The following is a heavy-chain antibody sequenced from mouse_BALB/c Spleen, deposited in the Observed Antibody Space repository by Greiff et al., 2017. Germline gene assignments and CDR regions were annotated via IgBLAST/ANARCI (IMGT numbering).Heavy chain of an antibody. CDR1: GYSITSGYY. CDR3: AGNYYGSFEY. D-gene: IGHD1-1*01. CDR2: ISYDGSN. Sequence: EVQLVESGPGLVKPSQSLSLTCSVTGYSITSGYYWNWIRQFPGNQLEWMGYISYDGSNNYNPSLKNQTSITRDTAKNQFFLKLNSVATEDTATNYCAGNYYGSFEYWGENATLTVSS. V-gene: IGHV3-6*02. J-gene: IGHJ2*01.